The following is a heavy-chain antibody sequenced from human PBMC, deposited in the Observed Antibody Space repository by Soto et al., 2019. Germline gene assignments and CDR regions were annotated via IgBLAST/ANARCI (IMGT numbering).Heavy chain of an antibody. CDR2: ISSSSSYI. D-gene: IGHD6-13*01. V-gene: IGHV3-21*01. Sequence: EVQLVESGGGLVKPGGSLRLSCAASGFTFSSYSMNWVRQAPGKGLEWVSSISSSSSYIYYADSVKGRFTISRDNAKNSLYLQMNSLRAEDTAVYYCARDPPDSSSWYRLNYYYGMDVWGQGTTVTVSS. J-gene: IGHJ6*02. CDR3: ARDPPDSSSWYRLNYYYGMDV. CDR1: GFTFSSYS.